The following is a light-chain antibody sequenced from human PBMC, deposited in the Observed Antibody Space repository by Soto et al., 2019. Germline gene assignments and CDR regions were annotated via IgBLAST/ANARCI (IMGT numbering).Light chain of an antibody. CDR1: QGLRID. CDR2: AAS. V-gene: IGKV1-17*01. J-gene: IGKJ5*01. Sequence: DIQMTQSPSSLSASVGDRVTITCRASQGLRIDLRWYQQKPGKAPKRLIYAASSLQSGVPSRFSGSGSGTEFTLTISSLQPEDFATYYCLQHDSYPLTFGQGTRLEIK. CDR3: LQHDSYPLT.